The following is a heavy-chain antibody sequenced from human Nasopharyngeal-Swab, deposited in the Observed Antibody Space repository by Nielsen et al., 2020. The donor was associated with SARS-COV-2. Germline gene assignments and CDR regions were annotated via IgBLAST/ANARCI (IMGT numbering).Heavy chain of an antibody. CDR1: GYTFTSYD. J-gene: IGHJ6*02. CDR2: INPNSGGT. V-gene: IGHV1-2*06. Sequence: ASVKVSCKASGYTFTSYDINWVRQAPGQGLEWMGRINPNSGGTNYAQKFQGRVTMTRDTSISTAYMELSRLRSDDTAVYYCARDSGITIFGVVNPYYYYGMDVWGQGTTVTVSS. CDR3: ARDSGITIFGVVNPYYYYGMDV. D-gene: IGHD3-3*01.